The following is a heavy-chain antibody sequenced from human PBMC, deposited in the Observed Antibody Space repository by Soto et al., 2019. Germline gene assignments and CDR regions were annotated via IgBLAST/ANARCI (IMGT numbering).Heavy chain of an antibody. CDR2: TNHSGST. V-gene: IGHV4-34*01. D-gene: IGHD4-17*01. Sequence: SETLSLTCAVYGGSFSGYYWSWIRQPPGKGLEWIGETNHSGSTNYNPSLKSRVTISVDTSKNQFSLKLSSVTAADTAVYYCARGRQNGDYGDYFDYWGQGTLVTVSS. J-gene: IGHJ4*02. CDR3: ARGRQNGDYGDYFDY. CDR1: GGSFSGYY.